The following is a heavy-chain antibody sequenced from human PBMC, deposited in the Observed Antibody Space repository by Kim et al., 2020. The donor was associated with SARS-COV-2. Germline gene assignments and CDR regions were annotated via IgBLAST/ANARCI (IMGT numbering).Heavy chain of an antibody. CDR2: IGTAGDT. V-gene: IGHV3-13*04. J-gene: IGHJ3*02. CDR1: GFTFSSYD. CDR3: ARGIHGSGSYTPPKPNDAFDI. Sequence: GGSLRLSCAASGFTFSSYDMHWVRQATGKGLEWVSAIGTAGDTYYPGSVKGRFTISRENAKNSLYLQMNSLRAGDTAVYYCARGIHGSGSYTPPKPNDAFDIWGQGTMVTVSS. D-gene: IGHD3-10*01.